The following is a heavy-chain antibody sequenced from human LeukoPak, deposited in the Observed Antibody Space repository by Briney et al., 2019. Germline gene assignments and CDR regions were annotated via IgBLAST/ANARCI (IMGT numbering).Heavy chain of an antibody. V-gene: IGHV1-69*04. CDR3: AREASSGWYFGY. Sequence: GASVKVSCKASGYTFTSYGISWVRQAPGQGLEWMGRIIPILGIANYAQKFQGRVTITADKSTSTAYMELSSLRSEDTAVYYCAREASSGWYFGYWGQGTLVTVSS. J-gene: IGHJ4*02. CDR2: IIPILGIA. D-gene: IGHD6-19*01. CDR1: GYTFTSYG.